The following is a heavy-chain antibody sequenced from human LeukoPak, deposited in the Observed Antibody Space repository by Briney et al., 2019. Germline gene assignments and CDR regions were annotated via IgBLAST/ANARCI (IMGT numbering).Heavy chain of an antibody. J-gene: IGHJ5*02. CDR2: ISSSSSTI. CDR3: ARERCSSTSCYAAFS. V-gene: IGHV3-48*01. D-gene: IGHD2-2*01. Sequence: PGGSLRLSCAASGFTFSSYSMNWVRQAPGKGLEWVSYISSSSSTIYYADSVKGRFTISRDNAKNSLYLQMNSLRAEDTAVYYCARERCSSTSCYAAFSWGQGTLVTVS. CDR1: GFTFSSYS.